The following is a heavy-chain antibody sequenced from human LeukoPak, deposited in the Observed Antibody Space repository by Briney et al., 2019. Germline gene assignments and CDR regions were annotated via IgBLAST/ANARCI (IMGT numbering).Heavy chain of an antibody. V-gene: IGHV4-39*01. CDR1: GGSVSSSTFY. J-gene: IGHJ3*02. CDR3: AGRSYHLDNNPPPRGAFDI. Sequence: TSETLSLTCTVSGGSVSSSTFYWGWIRQPPGKGLEWIGSVYQSGNTYYNPSLKSRVTISADTSNNQFSLRLTSVTAAHTALFFFAGRSYHLDNNPPPRGAFDIWGPGAMVIVSS. D-gene: IGHD2-2*03. CDR2: VYQSGNT.